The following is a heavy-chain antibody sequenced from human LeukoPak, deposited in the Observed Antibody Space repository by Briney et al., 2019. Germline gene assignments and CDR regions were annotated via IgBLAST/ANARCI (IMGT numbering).Heavy chain of an antibody. CDR2: INHSGST. Sequence: SETLSLTCAVYGGSFSGYYWSWIRQPPGKGLEWIGEINHSGSTSYNPSLKSRVTISVDTSKNQFSLNLSSVTAADTAIYYCARESLIYGSGSPIFDYWGQGALVTVSS. CDR1: GGSFSGYY. D-gene: IGHD3-10*01. V-gene: IGHV4-34*01. CDR3: ARESLIYGSGSPIFDY. J-gene: IGHJ4*02.